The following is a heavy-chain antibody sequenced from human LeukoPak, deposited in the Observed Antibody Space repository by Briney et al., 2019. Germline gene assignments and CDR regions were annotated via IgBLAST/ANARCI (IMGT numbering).Heavy chain of an antibody. CDR2: ISAYNGNR. CDR3: AKAVAGLDY. J-gene: IGHJ4*02. Sequence: ASVKVSCKASGYTFTSYGISWVRQAPGQGLEWMGWISAYNGNRNYAQKFQGRVTMTRDTSISTAYMELSRLRSDDTAVYYCAKAVAGLDYWGQGTLVTVSS. CDR1: GYTFTSYG. D-gene: IGHD6-19*01. V-gene: IGHV1-18*01.